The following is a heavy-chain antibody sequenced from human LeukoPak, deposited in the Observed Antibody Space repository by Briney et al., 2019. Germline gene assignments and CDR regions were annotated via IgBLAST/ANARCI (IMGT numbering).Heavy chain of an antibody. CDR2: IYHSGST. CDR3: ARKLYGDYRFDY. V-gene: IGHV4-38-2*01. D-gene: IGHD4-17*01. CDR1: GYSISSGYY. J-gene: IGHJ4*02. Sequence: PSETLSLTCAVPGYSISSGYYWGWIRQPPGKGLEWIGSIYHSGSTYYNPSLKSRVTISVGTSKNQFSLKLSSVTAADTAVYYCARKLYGDYRFDYWGQGTLVTVSS.